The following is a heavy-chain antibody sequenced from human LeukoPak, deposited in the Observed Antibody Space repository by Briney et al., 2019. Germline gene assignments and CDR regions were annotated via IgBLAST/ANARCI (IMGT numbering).Heavy chain of an antibody. CDR2: FDLEDGET. Sequence: RASVKVSCKVSGYTLTELSMHWVRQAPGKGLEWMGGFDLEDGETIYAQKFQGRVTMTEDTSTDTVYMELSSLRSEDTAVYYCATIMGQLVQYNYCGMDVWGQGTTVTVSS. CDR1: GYTLTELS. V-gene: IGHV1-24*01. D-gene: IGHD6-6*01. CDR3: ATIMGQLVQYNYCGMDV. J-gene: IGHJ6*02.